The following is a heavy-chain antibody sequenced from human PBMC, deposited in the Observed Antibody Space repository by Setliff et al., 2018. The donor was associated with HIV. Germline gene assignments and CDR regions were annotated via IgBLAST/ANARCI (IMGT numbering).Heavy chain of an antibody. V-gene: IGHV4-39*01. D-gene: IGHD6-6*01. J-gene: IGHJ4*02. CDR3: ARMEATRPPRGLDY. CDR2: IYYSGDT. Sequence: SETLSLTCTVSGGSVSSSSYYWGWIRQPTGKGLEWIGTIYYSGDTQYNPSFKTRVIISVDTSKNQFSLRLISVTAAETAVYYCARMEATRPPRGLDYWGPGTLVTVSS. CDR1: GGSVSSSSYY.